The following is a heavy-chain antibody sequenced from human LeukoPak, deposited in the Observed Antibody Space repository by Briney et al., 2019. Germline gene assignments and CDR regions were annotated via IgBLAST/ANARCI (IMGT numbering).Heavy chain of an antibody. CDR3: ARDPQWLFTFDI. CDR1: GFTFSSYA. D-gene: IGHD6-19*01. V-gene: IGHV3-30-3*01. J-gene: IGHJ3*02. CDR2: ISYDGSNK. Sequence: GRSLRPSCAASGFTFSSYAMHWVRQAPGKGLEWVAVISYDGSNKYYADSVKGRFTISRDNSKNTLYLQMNSLRAEDTAVYYCARDPQWLFTFDIWGQGTMVTVSS.